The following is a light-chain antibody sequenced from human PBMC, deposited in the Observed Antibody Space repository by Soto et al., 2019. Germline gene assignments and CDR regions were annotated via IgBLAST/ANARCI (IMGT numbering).Light chain of an antibody. V-gene: IGKV3-15*01. CDR1: QSVSSS. CDR2: GAS. CDR3: QHYNNWPLT. J-gene: IGKJ4*01. Sequence: MTQSPATLSVSPGERATLSCRASQSVSSSLAWYQQKPGQAPRLLIYGASTRATGIPARFSGSGSGTEFTLTISSLQSDDFAVDYCQHYNNWPLTFAGGTKVDIK.